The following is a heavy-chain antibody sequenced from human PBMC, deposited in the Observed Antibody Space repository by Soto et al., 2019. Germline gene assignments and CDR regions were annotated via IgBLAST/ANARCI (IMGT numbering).Heavy chain of an antibody. Sequence: GASGKVSWKVSGYTLTELSMHWVRQAPGKGLEWMGGFDPEDGETIYAQKFQGRVTMTEDTSTDTAYMELSSLRSEDTAVYYCATSSFGVVTRYGMDVWGQGTTVTVSS. CDR3: ATSSFGVVTRYGMDV. D-gene: IGHD3-3*01. CDR1: GYTLTELS. J-gene: IGHJ6*02. V-gene: IGHV1-24*01. CDR2: FDPEDGET.